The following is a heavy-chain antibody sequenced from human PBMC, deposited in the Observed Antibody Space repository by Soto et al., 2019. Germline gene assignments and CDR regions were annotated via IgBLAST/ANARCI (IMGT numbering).Heavy chain of an antibody. Sequence: AVSLKVACTGAGYTCTSYAMHWVRMTPGQRLEWMGWINAGNGNTKYSQKFQGRVTITRDTSASTAYMELSSLRSEDTAVYYCARGGTPWGYYYYYGMDVWGQGTTVTVSS. CDR1: GYTCTSYA. CDR2: INAGNGNT. D-gene: IGHD1-26*01. CDR3: ARGGTPWGYYYYYGMDV. V-gene: IGHV1-3*01. J-gene: IGHJ6*02.